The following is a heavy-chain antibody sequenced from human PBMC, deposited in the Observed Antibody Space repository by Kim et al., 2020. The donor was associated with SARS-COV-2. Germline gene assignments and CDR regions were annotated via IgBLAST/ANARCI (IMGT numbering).Heavy chain of an antibody. Sequence: GGSLRLSCTASGFTFGDYAMSWVRQAPGKGLEWVGFIRSKAYGGTTEYAASVKGRFTISRDDSKSIAYLQMNSLKTEDTAVYYCTRVEGGFWSGYFLHPLVDPWGQGTLVTVSS. CDR2: IRSKAYGGTT. J-gene: IGHJ5*02. D-gene: IGHD3-3*01. CDR3: TRVEGGFWSGYFLHPLVDP. V-gene: IGHV3-49*04. CDR1: GFTFGDYA.